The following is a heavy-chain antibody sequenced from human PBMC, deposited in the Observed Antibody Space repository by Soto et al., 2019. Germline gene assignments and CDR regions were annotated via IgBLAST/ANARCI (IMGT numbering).Heavy chain of an antibody. CDR1: GGSVSRTRYY. CDR3: ARDWATTVTTNYYYYGMDX. J-gene: IGHJ6*02. V-gene: IGHV4-39*07. D-gene: IGHD4-4*01. Sequence: NPSETLSLTCTVSGGSVSRTRYYWSWIRQPPRKGLEWIGKINHSGSTNYNPSLKSRVTISVDTSKNQFSLKLSSVTAADTAVYYCARDWATTVTTNYYYYGMDXWGQGTTVTVSS. CDR2: INHSGST.